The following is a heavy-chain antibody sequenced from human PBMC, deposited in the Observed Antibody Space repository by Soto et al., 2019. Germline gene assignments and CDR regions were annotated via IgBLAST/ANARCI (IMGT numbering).Heavy chain of an antibody. CDR2: MSYDGSNR. V-gene: IGHV3-30-3*01. D-gene: IGHD1-7*01. CDR1: GFTFINYA. J-gene: IGHJ4*02. CDR3: ARDRFLNGTMYYFDY. Sequence: VGSLRLSCAASGFTFINYAIHWVRQAPGKGLEWVAVMSYDGSNRYYADSVRGRFTISRDNSKNTLYLQMSSLKTEDTAVYYCARDRFLNGTMYYFDYCGQGTQVTVSS.